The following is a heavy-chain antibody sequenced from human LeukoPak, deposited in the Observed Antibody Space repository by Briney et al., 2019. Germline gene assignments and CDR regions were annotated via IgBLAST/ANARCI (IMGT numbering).Heavy chain of an antibody. J-gene: IGHJ4*02. D-gene: IGHD6-13*01. V-gene: IGHV3-11*06. CDR3: ARVLAAGVYYFDY. Sequence: GGSLRLYCAASGFTFSDYYMSWIRQAPGKGLEWVSYISSSSSYTNYADSVKGRFTISRDNAKNSLYLQMNSLRAEDTAVYYCARVLAAGVYYFDYWGQGTLVTVSS. CDR2: ISSSSSYT. CDR1: GFTFSDYY.